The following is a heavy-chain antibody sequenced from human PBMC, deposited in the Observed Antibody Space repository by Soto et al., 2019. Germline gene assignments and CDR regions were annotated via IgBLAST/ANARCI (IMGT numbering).Heavy chain of an antibody. Sequence: SETLSLTCTVSGDSVSNSGYYWGWIRQSPGKRLDWIWSVSFIVSKYYNQSPRSRVTFSVDTSKTLISLKLRSVPPADTAVYYCARGRTWQGRDWCGPWGQGTLVTVSS. V-gene: IGHV4-39*01. CDR1: GDSVSNSGYY. CDR2: VSFIVSK. CDR3: ARGRTWQGRDWCGP. J-gene: IGHJ5*02. D-gene: IGHD1-1*01.